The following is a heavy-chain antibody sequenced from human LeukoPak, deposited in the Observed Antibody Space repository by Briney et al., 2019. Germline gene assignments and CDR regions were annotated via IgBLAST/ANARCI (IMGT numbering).Heavy chain of an antibody. CDR2: IIPIFGTA. D-gene: IGHD2-2*02. CDR1: GGTFSSYA. CDR3: ARGQNCSSTSCYMVGRV. J-gene: IGHJ4*02. Sequence: SVKVSCKASGGTFSSYAISWVRQAPGQGLEWMGGIIPIFGTANYAQKFQGRVTITADEPTSTAYMELSSLRSEDTAVYYCARGQNCSSTSCYMVGRVWGQGTLVTVSS. V-gene: IGHV1-69*13.